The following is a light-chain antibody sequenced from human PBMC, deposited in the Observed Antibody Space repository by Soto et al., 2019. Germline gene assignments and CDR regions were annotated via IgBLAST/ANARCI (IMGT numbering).Light chain of an antibody. V-gene: IGLV2-14*01. CDR3: SSYTSSSTHWV. CDR2: EVS. CDR1: SSDVGGYNY. J-gene: IGLJ3*02. Sequence: QSALTHPASVSGSPGQSITISCTGTSSDVGGYNYVSWYQQHPGKAPKIMIYEVSNRPSGVSNRFSGSKSGNTASLTISGLKAEDEADYYCSSYTSSSTHWVFGGGTKLTVL.